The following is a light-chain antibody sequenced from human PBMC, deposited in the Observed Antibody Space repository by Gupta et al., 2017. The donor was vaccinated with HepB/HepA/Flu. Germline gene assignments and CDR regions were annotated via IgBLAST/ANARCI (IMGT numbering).Light chain of an antibody. J-gene: IGKJ2*01. CDR2: ASS. V-gene: IGKV1-17*01. CDR3: QQQDSSPYT. CDR1: QDIRKS. Sequence: DIQVTQSPSSLSASVGDRVTITCRASQDIRKSLAWYEQKPGRVPKRLIYASSRVQSGVPSRFSGGGSGTEFTLTINSLQPEDFGSYYCQQQDSSPYTFGQGTKLEIK.